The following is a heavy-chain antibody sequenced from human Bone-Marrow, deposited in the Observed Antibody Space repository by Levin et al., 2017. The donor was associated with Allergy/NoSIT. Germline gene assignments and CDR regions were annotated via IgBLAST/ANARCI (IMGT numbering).Heavy chain of an antibody. CDR2: IYSGGST. V-gene: IGHV3-53*01. CDR1: GFTVGNNY. CDR3: AGYTAKES. J-gene: IGHJ5*02. Sequence: GGSLRLSCVASGFTVGNNYMSWVRQAPGKGLEWVSVIYSGGSTYYADPEKGRFTVSICSSKTRIFLQMNRLTAEDTAVYYCAGYTAKESWGRGTLVTVSS. D-gene: IGHD5-18*01.